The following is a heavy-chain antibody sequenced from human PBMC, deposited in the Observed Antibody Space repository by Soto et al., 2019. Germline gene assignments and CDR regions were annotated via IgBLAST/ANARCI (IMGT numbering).Heavy chain of an antibody. J-gene: IGHJ5*02. CDR2: INGDGSAT. CDR1: GFAFSHYW. CDR3: VRSDWFDH. V-gene: IGHV3-74*01. Sequence: EVQLVESGGGLVQPGGSLRLSCTASGFAFSHYWMHWVRQAPGKGLMWVSRINGDGSATTYADSVKGRFTISRDNAKNTLYLQMNSLRAEDTAVYYCVRSDWFDHWGQGTLVTVSS.